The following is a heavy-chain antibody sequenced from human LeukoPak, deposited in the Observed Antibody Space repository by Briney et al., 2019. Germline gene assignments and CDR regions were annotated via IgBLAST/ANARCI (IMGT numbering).Heavy chain of an antibody. CDR3: AKRQYGSGSLEPFDP. J-gene: IGHJ5*02. Sequence: GGSLRLSCAASGFTFSDYYMSWIRQAPGKGLEWVSYISSSGSTVYYADSVKGRFTISRDNAKNSLHLQMNSLRAEDTAVYYCAKRQYGSGSLEPFDPWGQGTLVTVSS. V-gene: IGHV3-11*01. CDR1: GFTFSDYY. CDR2: ISSSGSTV. D-gene: IGHD3-10*01.